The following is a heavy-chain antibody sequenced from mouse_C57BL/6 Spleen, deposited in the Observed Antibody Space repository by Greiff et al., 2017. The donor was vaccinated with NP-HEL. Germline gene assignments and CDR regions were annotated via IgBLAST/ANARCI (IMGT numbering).Heavy chain of an antibody. J-gene: IGHJ2*01. CDR2: INPNNGGT. CDR1: GYTFTDYY. Sequence: VQLQQSGPELVKPGASVKISCKASGYTFTDYYMNWVKQSHGKSLEWIGDINPNNGGTSYNQKFKGKATLTVDKSSSTAYMELRSLTSEDSAVYYCARNLIYYYGSWDFDYWGQGTTLTVSS. CDR3: ARNLIYYYGSWDFDY. D-gene: IGHD1-1*01. V-gene: IGHV1-26*01.